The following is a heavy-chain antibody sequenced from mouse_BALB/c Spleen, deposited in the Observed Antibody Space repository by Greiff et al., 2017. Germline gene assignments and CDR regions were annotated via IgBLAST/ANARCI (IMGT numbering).Heavy chain of an antibody. CDR1: GYTFTSYY. CDR3: TRSEYYGSSPAWFAY. CDR2: INPSNGGT. Sequence: QVQLQQSGAELVKPGASVKLSCKASGYTFTSYYMYWVKQRPGQGLEWIGEINPSNGGTNFNEKFTSKATLTVDKSSSTAYMQLSSLTSEDSAVYDCTRSEYYGSSPAWFAYWGQGTLVTVAA. V-gene: IGHV1S81*02. D-gene: IGHD1-1*01. J-gene: IGHJ3*01.